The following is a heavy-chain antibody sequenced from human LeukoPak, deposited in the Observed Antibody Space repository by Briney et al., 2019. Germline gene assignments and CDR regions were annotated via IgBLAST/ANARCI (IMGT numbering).Heavy chain of an antibody. CDR3: AKAPGYYPKIFDY. CDR1: GFTFSSCA. D-gene: IGHD3-22*01. J-gene: IGHJ4*02. CDR2: ISYDGGNK. Sequence: PGGSLRLSCAASGFTFSSCAMHWVRQAPGKGLEWVAVISYDGGNKYYADSVKGRFTISRDNSKNTLYLQMNSLGAEDTAVYYCAKAPGYYPKIFDYWGQGTLVTVSS. V-gene: IGHV3-30-3*01.